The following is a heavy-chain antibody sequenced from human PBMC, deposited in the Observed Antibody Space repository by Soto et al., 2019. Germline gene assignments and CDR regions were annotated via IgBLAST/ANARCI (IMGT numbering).Heavy chain of an antibody. J-gene: IGHJ4*02. V-gene: IGHV4-39*02. CDR2: IYSSENT. Sequence: SETLSLTCTVSGGSVSSSSYSWGWIRQSPGKGLEWIGTIYSSENTYYNPSLLSRVTISVDTSKNEFSLRLSSVTAADTAVYYCARDKGGNSGYWGQGTLVTVSS. D-gene: IGHD2-21*02. CDR1: GGSVSSSSYS. CDR3: ARDKGGNSGY.